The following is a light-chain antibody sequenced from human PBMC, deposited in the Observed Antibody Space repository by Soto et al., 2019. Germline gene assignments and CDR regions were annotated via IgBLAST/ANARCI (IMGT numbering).Light chain of an antibody. CDR2: GVS. V-gene: IGKV3-15*01. Sequence: ERVITQSPATLSISPGESVTLSCRASQTISSSTLAWYQQNPGQAPRLLLFGVSNRATGIPARFSGSGSGTEFSLTISSLQSEDFAVYYCQQYDYWPRTFGQGAKVDI. CDR3: QQYDYWPRT. J-gene: IGKJ1*01. CDR1: QTISSS.